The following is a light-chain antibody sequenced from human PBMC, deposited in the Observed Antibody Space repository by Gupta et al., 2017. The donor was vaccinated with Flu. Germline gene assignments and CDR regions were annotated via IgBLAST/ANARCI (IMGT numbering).Light chain of an antibody. J-gene: IGKJ2*03. V-gene: IGKV3D-15*01. CDR2: GAS. CDR1: QNVNSN. Sequence: EMVMTQPPATLSVSPGERATLSCRASQNVNSNLAWYQQRPGQAPRLLLYGASTRAAGIPARFSGSGSGTEFSLSISSLQSEDFAVFYCQQYNNWPYSFGQGTKLESK. CDR3: QQYNNWPYS.